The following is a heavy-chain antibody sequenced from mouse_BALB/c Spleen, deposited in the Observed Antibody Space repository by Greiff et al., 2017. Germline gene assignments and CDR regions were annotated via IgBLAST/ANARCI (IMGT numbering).Heavy chain of an antibody. CDR1: GFTFSSYA. CDR2: ISSGGSYT. J-gene: IGHJ3*01. CDR3: ARVLLYGSSPFAY. D-gene: IGHD1-1*01. Sequence: EVMLVESGGGLVKPGGSLKLSCAASGFTFSSYAMSWVRQSPEKRLEWVAEISSGGSYTYYPDTVTGRFTISRDNAKNTLYLEMSSLRSEDTAMYYCARVLLYGSSPFAYWGQGTLVTVSA. V-gene: IGHV5-9-4*01.